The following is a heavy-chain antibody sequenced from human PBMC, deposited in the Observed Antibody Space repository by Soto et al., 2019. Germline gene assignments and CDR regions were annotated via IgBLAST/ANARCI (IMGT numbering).Heavy chain of an antibody. J-gene: IGHJ4*02. V-gene: IGHV4-31*03. CDR1: GGSISSGGYY. Sequence: SETLSLTCTVSGGSISSGGYYWSWIRQHPGKGLEWIGYIYYSGSTYYNPSLKSRVTISVDTSKNQFSLKLSSVTAADTAVYYCAREVKRRDGYVAYYFDYWGQGTLVTVSS. CDR2: IYYSGST. CDR3: AREVKRRDGYVAYYFDY. D-gene: IGHD5-12*01.